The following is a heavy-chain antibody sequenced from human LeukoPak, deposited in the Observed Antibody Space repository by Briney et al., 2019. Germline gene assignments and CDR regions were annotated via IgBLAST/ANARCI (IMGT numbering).Heavy chain of an antibody. J-gene: IGHJ4*02. CDR3: AKSRSGSANWALQIFDN. CDR2: ISSSSSHI. D-gene: IGHD1-1*01. V-gene: IGHV3-21*03. CDR1: GFTFSTCS. Sequence: GGSLRLSCAASGFTFSTCSMNWVRQAPGKGLEWVSSISSSSSHIYYADSVKGRFTISRDNAKNSLYLQMNSLRAEDTAVYFCAKSRSGSANWALQIFDNWGQGTLVTVSS.